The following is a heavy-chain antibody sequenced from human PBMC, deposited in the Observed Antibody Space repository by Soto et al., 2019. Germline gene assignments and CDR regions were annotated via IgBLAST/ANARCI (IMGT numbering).Heavy chain of an antibody. V-gene: IGHV3-73*01. CDR3: TRPGTHFDY. Sequence: VGSLRLSCAASGFTFSGSAMHWVRQASGKGLEWVGRIRSKANSYATAYAASVKGRFTISRDDSKNTAYLQMNSLKTEDTAVYYCTRPGTHFDYWGQGTLVTVS. CDR2: IRSKANSYAT. J-gene: IGHJ4*02. CDR1: GFTFSGSA.